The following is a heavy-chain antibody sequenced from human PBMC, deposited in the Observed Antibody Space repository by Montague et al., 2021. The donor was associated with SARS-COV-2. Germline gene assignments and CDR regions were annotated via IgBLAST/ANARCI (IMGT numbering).Heavy chain of an antibody. CDR1: GYTFTSYD. Sequence: SVKVSCKASGYTFTSYDINWVRQATGQGLEWMGWMNPNSGNTGYAQKFQGRVTMTRNTSISTAYMELSSLRSEDTAVYYCARGGGTRGYSYGSLDVWGQGTTVTVSS. V-gene: IGHV1-8*02. D-gene: IGHD5-18*01. J-gene: IGHJ6*02. CDR2: MNPNSGNT. CDR3: ARGGGTRGYSYGSLDV.